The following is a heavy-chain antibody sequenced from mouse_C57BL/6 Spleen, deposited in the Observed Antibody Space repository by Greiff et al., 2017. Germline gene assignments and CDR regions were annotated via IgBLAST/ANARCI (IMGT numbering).Heavy chain of an antibody. V-gene: IGHV3-6*01. CDR1: GYSITSGYY. J-gene: IGHJ2*01. CDR3: AREAGTYFDY. D-gene: IGHD4-1*01. Sequence: EVQLQQSGPGLVKPSQSLSLTCSVTGYSITSGYYWTWIRQFPGNKLEWMGYISYDGSNNYNPSLKNRISITRDTSKNQFFLKLNSVTTEDTATYYCAREAGTYFDYWGQGTTLTVSS. CDR2: ISYDGSN.